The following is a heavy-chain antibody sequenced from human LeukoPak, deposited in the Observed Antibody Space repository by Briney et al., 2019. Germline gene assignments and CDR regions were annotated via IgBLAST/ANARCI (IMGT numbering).Heavy chain of an antibody. D-gene: IGHD3-10*01. CDR3: ARDSIWLVRGVALYYYYMDV. J-gene: IGHJ6*03. V-gene: IGHV3-21*01. Sequence: GGSLRLSCAASGFTFSSYSVNWVRQAPGKGPEWVSSISSSSSYIYYADSVKGRFTISRDNAKNSLYLQMNSLRAEDTAVYYCARDSIWLVRGVALYYYYMDVWGKGTTVTVSS. CDR1: GFTFSSYS. CDR2: ISSSSSYI.